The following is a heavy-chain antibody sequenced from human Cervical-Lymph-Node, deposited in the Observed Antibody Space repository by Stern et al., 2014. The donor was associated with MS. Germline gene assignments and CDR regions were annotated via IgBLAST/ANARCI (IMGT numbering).Heavy chain of an antibody. CDR2: MNPTSSAT. V-gene: IGHV1-8*01. CDR3: ASCGSGCSCDYYAMDV. Sequence: QVQLVQSGAEVTKPGASLKVSCKASGYSFTSFDMYWVRQVPGPGLELVGRMNPTSSATGYAQKFQGKVTMTRNTSLITAYLELSSLRSEDSAVYYCASCGSGCSCDYYAMDVWGQGTTVTVSS. CDR1: GYSFTSFD. D-gene: IGHD2-21*02. J-gene: IGHJ6*02.